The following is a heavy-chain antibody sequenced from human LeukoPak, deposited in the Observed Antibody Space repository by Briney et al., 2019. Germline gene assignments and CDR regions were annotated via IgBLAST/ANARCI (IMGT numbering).Heavy chain of an antibody. V-gene: IGHV1-18*03. D-gene: IGHD3-22*01. CDR1: GYTFTSCG. Sequence: ASVKVSCKASGYTFTSCGISWVRQAPGQGLEWMGWISAYNGNTNYAQKLQGRVTMTTDTSTSTAYMELRSLRSDDMAVYYCARVDYYDSGGYSNWFDPWGQGTLVTVSS. CDR3: ARVDYYDSGGYSNWFDP. CDR2: ISAYNGNT. J-gene: IGHJ5*02.